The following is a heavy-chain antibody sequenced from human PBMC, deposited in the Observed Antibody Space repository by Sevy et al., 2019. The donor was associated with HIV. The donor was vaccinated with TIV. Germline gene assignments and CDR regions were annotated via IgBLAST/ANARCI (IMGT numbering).Heavy chain of an antibody. CDR2: IKSKTDGGTT. Sequence: GGSLRLSCAASGFTFSKAWMNWVRQAPGKGLEWVGRIKSKTDGGTTDYAASVKGRFTISRDDSKNTLYLQMNSLKTDDTAVYYCTTQKDFWSGYFYFDYWGQGTLVTVSS. J-gene: IGHJ4*02. CDR1: GFTFSKAW. D-gene: IGHD3-3*01. CDR3: TTQKDFWSGYFYFDY. V-gene: IGHV3-15*05.